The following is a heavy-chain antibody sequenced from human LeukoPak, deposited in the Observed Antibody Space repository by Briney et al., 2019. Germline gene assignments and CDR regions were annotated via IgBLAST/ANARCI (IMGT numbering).Heavy chain of an antibody. J-gene: IGHJ2*01. CDR1: GFTFSSYA. Sequence: GGSLRLSCAASGFTFSSYATKWVRQAPGKGLEWVSYISTSSSYIYYADSVKGRFIISRDNAKNSLYLQMDSLRAEDTAVYYCARVRTGITGKWYFDFWGRGTLVTVSS. CDR2: ISTSSSYI. CDR3: ARVRTGITGKWYFDF. V-gene: IGHV3-21*01. D-gene: IGHD1-1*01.